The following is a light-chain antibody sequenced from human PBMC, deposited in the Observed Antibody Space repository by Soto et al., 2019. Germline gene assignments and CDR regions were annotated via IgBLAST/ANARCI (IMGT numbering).Light chain of an antibody. J-gene: IGKJ1*01. V-gene: IGKV3-15*01. Sequence: EIVMTQSPATLSVSPGERATLSCRANQSVASDFAWYQQKPGQAPTLLIYDASTRASGVPARFSGRGSGTECTLNISSLQSEDFAVYYCQQYNYWPQTFGQGTKVEI. CDR2: DAS. CDR1: QSVASD. CDR3: QQYNYWPQT.